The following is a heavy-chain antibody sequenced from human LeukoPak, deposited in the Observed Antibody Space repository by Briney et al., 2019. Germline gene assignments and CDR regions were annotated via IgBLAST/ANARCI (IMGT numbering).Heavy chain of an antibody. CDR3: AKASWVSSADAVL. D-gene: IGHD3-16*01. CDR1: GFTFSTYA. Sequence: GGSLRLSCAASGFTFSTYAMSWVRQAPARGLEWVSSLRGDGETFYADSVKGRFTLSRDHSRNTVYLQMNNLRVEDTAVHYCAKASWVSSADAVLWGQGTLVTVSS. CDR2: LRGDGET. J-gene: IGHJ4*02. V-gene: IGHV3-23*01.